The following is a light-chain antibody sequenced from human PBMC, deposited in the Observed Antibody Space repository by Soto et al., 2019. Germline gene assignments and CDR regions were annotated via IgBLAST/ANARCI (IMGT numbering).Light chain of an antibody. CDR1: QSFSSY. CDR3: QQRSNWPPVIT. CDR2: DAS. V-gene: IGKV3-11*01. J-gene: IGKJ5*01. Sequence: EIVLTQSPATLSLSPGERATLSCRASQSFSSYLAWYQQKPGQAPRLLIYDASNRATGIPARFSGRGSGTDFTLTISRLEPEDFAVYYCQQRSNWPPVITFGQGTRLEIK.